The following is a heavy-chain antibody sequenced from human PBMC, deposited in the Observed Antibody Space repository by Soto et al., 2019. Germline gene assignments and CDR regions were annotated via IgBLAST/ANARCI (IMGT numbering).Heavy chain of an antibody. CDR3: AIGGTTGTTNWFDS. CDR1: GYTFTSYA. D-gene: IGHD1-1*01. CDR2: INAGNDNT. J-gene: IGHJ5*01. V-gene: IGHV1-3*01. Sequence: ASVKVSCKASGYTFTSYAIHWVRQAPGQRLEWMGWINAGNDNTKYSQKFQGRVAITRDTSASTAYMELSSLRSEDTAVYYCAIGGTTGTTNWFDSWGQGTQVTVSS.